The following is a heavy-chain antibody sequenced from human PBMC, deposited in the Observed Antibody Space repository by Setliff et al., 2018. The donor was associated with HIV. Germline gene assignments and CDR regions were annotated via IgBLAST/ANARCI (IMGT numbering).Heavy chain of an antibody. CDR1: GFTFSNYA. CDR2: ISRDGKNK. V-gene: IGHV3-64*02. D-gene: IGHD1-26*01. J-gene: IGHJ4*02. Sequence: PGGSLRLSCAASGFTFSNYALHWVRQAPGKGLEYVSAISRDGKNKYYADSVKGRFTISRDNSKNTLFLQMDSLITEDTAVYYCAIWEATMGFDSWGQGTLVTVSS. CDR3: AIWEATMGFDS.